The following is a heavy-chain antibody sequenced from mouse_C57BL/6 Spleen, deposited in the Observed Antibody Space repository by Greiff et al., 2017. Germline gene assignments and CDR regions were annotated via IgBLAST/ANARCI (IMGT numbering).Heavy chain of an antibody. D-gene: IGHD1-1*01. Sequence: QVQLKQPGAELVRPGSSVKLSCKASGYTFTSYWMHWVKQRPIQGLEWIGNIDPSDSETHYNQKFKDKATLTVDKSSSTAYMQLSSLTSEDSAVYYCAGDGFTPGAMDYWGQGTSVTVSS. CDR1: GYTFTSYW. J-gene: IGHJ4*01. V-gene: IGHV1-52*01. CDR2: IDPSDSET. CDR3: AGDGFTPGAMDY.